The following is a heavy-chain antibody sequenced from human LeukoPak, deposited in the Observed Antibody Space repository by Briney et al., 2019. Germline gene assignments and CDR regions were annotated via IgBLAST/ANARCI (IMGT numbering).Heavy chain of an antibody. CDR2: IYYSGST. Sequence: SETLSLTCTVSGGSISSYYWSWIRQPPGKGLEWIGYIYYSGSTNYNPSLKSRVTISVDTSKNQFSLKLSSVTAADTAVYYCAREGRDGYIVFFDYWGQGTLVTVSS. D-gene: IGHD5-24*01. CDR1: GGSISSYY. J-gene: IGHJ4*02. V-gene: IGHV4-59*01. CDR3: AREGRDGYIVFFDY.